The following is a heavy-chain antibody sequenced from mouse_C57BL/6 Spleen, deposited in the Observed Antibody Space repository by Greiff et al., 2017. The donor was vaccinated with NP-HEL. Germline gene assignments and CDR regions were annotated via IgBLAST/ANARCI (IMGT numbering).Heavy chain of an antibody. CDR3: AMGGTGYYFDY. J-gene: IGHJ2*01. Sequence: VQLQQSGPELVKPGASVKISCKASGYAFSSSWMNWVKQRPGKGLEWIGRIYPGDGDTNYNGKFKGKATLTADKSSSTAYMQLSSLTSEDSAVYFCAMGGTGYYFDYWGQGTTLTVSS. D-gene: IGHD4-1*01. CDR1: GYAFSSSW. V-gene: IGHV1-82*01. CDR2: IYPGDGDT.